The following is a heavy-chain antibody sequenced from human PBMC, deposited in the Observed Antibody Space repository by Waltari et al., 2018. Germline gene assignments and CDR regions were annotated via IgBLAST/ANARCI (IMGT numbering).Heavy chain of an antibody. V-gene: IGHV1-24*01. J-gene: IGHJ6*02. D-gene: IGHD3-22*01. CDR1: GYILTELS. CDR2: FDPEDGET. CDR3: ATEAIGYYYYGMDV. Sequence: QVQLVQSGAEVKKPGASVKVSCKVSGYILTELSMHWVRQAPGKGLEWMGGFDPEDGETIYAQKCEGRVTMTEDTSTDTAYMELSSLRAEDTAVYYCATEAIGYYYYGMDVWGQGTTVTVSS.